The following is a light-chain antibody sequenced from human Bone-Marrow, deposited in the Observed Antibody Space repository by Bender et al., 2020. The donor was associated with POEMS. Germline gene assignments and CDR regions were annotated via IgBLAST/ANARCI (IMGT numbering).Light chain of an antibody. CDR3: SSFTTSSTFV. Sequence: QSALTQPASVSGSSGQSITISCIGTSSDVGAHNYVSWYQQHPGKAPKLIIYDVSSRPLGLSNRFSGSKSGNTASLTISGLQAEDEADYYCSSFTTSSTFVFGTGTKVTVL. J-gene: IGLJ1*01. V-gene: IGLV2-14*03. CDR2: DVS. CDR1: SSDVGAHNY.